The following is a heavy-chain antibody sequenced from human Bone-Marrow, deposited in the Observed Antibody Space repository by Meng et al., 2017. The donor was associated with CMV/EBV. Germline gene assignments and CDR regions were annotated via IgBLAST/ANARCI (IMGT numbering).Heavy chain of an antibody. CDR1: GFTFSSYA. J-gene: IGHJ4*02. Sequence: GGSLRLSCAASGFTFSSYAMHWVRQAPGKGLEWVAVTSYDGSNKYYADSVKGRFTISRDNSKNTLYLQMNSLRAEDTAVYYCARGNIMITFGGEYYFDYWGQGTLVTVSS. CDR3: ARGNIMITFGGEYYFDY. CDR2: TSYDGSNK. D-gene: IGHD3-16*01. V-gene: IGHV3-30-3*01.